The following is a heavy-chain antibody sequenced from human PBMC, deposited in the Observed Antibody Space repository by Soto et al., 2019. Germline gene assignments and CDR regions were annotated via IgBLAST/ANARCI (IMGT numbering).Heavy chain of an antibody. V-gene: IGHV1-46*01. CDR3: ARTQLIGIAASGTFRHFDY. J-gene: IGHJ4*02. Sequence: QVQLVQSGAEVKKPGASVKVSCKASGYTFTSYCMHWVRQAPGQGLEWMGIINPSGGSTRYAQKFQGRVIMTRDTSTSTDYMELSGLRSEDTAVYYCARTQLIGIAASGTFRHFDYWGQVSLLTVSS. D-gene: IGHD6-13*01. CDR1: GYTFTSYC. CDR2: INPSGGST.